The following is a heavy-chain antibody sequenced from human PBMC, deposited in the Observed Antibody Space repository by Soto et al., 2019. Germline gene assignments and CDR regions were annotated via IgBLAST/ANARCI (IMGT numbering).Heavy chain of an antibody. Sequence: PSDTTSLTSTVSGGCISSGGKSWSWLRQHQGKGLEWIGYIYYSGSTYYNPSLKSRVTISVDTSKNQFSLKLNSVTAADTAVYYCARVPNTAMVQLYFEHWGQCTLVSGSS. D-gene: IGHD5-18*01. CDR3: ARVPNTAMVQLYFEH. V-gene: IGHV4-31*03. J-gene: IGHJ1*01. CDR1: GGCISSGGKS. CDR2: IYYSGST.